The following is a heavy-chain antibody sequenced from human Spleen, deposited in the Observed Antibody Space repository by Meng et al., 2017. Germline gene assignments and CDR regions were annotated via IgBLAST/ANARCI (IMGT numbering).Heavy chain of an antibody. CDR2: IYYSGST. CDR3: ARVRLPPDWYFDL. V-gene: IGHV4-59*01. Sequence: GSLRLSCTVSGGSIRSYYWSWIRQPPGKGLEWIGYIYYSGSTNYNPSLKSRVTISVDTSKNQFSLKLSSVTAADTAVYYCARVRLPPDWYFDLWGRGTLVTVSS. D-gene: IGHD4-11*01. J-gene: IGHJ2*01. CDR1: GGSIRSYY.